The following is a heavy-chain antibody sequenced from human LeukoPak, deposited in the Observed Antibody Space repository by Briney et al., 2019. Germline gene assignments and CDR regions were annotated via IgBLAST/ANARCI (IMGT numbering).Heavy chain of an antibody. CDR2: IYTSGST. J-gene: IGHJ4*02. D-gene: IGHD6-19*01. Sequence: RPSETLSLTCTVSGGSISSYYWSWIRQPAGKGLEWIGRIYTSGSTNYNPSLKSRVTMSVDTSKNQFSLKLSSVTAADTAVYYCARDRQPGIAVAGIDYFDYWGQGTLVTVSS. CDR3: ARDRQPGIAVAGIDYFDY. CDR1: GGSISSYY. V-gene: IGHV4-4*07.